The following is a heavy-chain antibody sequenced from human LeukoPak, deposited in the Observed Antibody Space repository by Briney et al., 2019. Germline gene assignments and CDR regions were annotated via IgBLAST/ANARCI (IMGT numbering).Heavy chain of an antibody. J-gene: IGHJ6*03. CDR1: GFTFSSYS. Sequence: GGSLRLSCAASGFTFSSYSMNWVRQAPGKGLEWVSSISSSSSYIYYADSVKGRFTISRDNAKNSLYLQMNSLRAEDTAVYYCARDMGTVPAAIYYYYYMDVWGKGTTVTVSS. CDR2: ISSSSSYI. V-gene: IGHV3-21*01. D-gene: IGHD2-2*01. CDR3: ARDMGTVPAAIYYYYYMDV.